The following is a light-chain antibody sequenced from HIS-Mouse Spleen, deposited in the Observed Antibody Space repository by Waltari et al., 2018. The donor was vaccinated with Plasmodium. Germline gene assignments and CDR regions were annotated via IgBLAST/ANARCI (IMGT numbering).Light chain of an antibody. J-gene: IGLJ3*02. CDR3: YSTDSSGNHRV. CDR2: EDS. V-gene: IGLV3-10*01. CDR1: ALPKNY. Sequence: SYELTQPPSVSVSPGQTARNTFSGDALPKNYASLYQQKSGQAPVLVIYEDSKRPSGIPERFSGSSSGTMATLTISGAQVEDEADYYCYSTDSSGNHRVFGGGTKLTVL.